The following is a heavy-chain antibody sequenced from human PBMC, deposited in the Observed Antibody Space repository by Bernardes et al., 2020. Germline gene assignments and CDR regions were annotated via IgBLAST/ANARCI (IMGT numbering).Heavy chain of an antibody. CDR1: GGSISSYY. D-gene: IGHD1-26*01. V-gene: IGHV4-59*01. Sequence: SETLSLTCTVSGGSISSYYWTWTRQSPGRGLEWIGYIHYSGSSNYIPSLKSRVTISMDTSKNQFSLKLSSVTAADTAGYYCARSRPGISVDTWSQGTLVTVSS. CDR2: IHYSGSS. CDR3: ARSRPGISVDT. J-gene: IGHJ5*02.